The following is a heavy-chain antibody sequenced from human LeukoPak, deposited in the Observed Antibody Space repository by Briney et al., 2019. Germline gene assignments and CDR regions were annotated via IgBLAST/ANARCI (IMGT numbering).Heavy chain of an antibody. CDR2: MNPNSGNT. CDR3: ARVLYYDFWSGYSLGNYYYMDD. D-gene: IGHD3-3*01. J-gene: IGHJ6*03. V-gene: IGHV1-8*03. Sequence: ASVKVSCKASGYTFTSYDINWVRQATGQGLEWMGWMNPNSGNTGYAQKFQGRVTITRNTSISTAYMELSSLRSEDTAVYYCARVLYYDFWSGYSLGNYYYMDDWGKGTTVTVSS. CDR1: GYTFTSYD.